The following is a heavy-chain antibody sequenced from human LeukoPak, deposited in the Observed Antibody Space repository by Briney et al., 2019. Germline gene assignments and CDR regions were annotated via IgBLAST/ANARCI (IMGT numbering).Heavy chain of an antibody. CDR1: GGSISSGGYY. Sequence: SETLSLTCTVSGGSISSGGYYWGWIRQPPGKGLEWIGSIYYDGSTYYNPSLKSRVTISVDTSKNQFSLKLSSVTAADTAVYYCAKTKYYYDRSGYFFDFWGQGTLVTVSS. CDR3: AKTKYYYDRSGYFFDF. D-gene: IGHD3-22*01. J-gene: IGHJ4*02. V-gene: IGHV4-39*01. CDR2: IYYDGST.